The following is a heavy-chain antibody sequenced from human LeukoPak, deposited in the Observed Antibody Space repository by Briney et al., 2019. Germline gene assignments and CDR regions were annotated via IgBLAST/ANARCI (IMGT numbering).Heavy chain of an antibody. D-gene: IGHD2-15*01. Sequence: PSETLSLACAVYGGSFSNYYWSWMRQPPGKGLEWIGEINHSGSTNYNPSLRSRLTISVDTSKNQFPLKLSSVTAADTAVYSCARVHCSSSSCEGHNWFDPWGQGTLVTVSS. J-gene: IGHJ5*02. CDR1: GGSFSNYY. V-gene: IGHV4-34*01. CDR2: INHSGST. CDR3: ARVHCSSSSCEGHNWFDP.